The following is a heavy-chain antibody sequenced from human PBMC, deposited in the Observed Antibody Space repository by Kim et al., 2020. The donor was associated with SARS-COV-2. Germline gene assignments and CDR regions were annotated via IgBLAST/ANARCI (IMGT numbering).Heavy chain of an antibody. V-gene: IGHV1-46*01. CDR2: INPSGGST. CDR3: ARDIVDTAMVESSDY. CDR1: GYTFTSYY. D-gene: IGHD5-18*01. Sequence: ASVKVSCKASGYTFTSYYMHWVRQAPGQGLEWMGIINPSGGSTSYAQKFQGRVTMTRDTSTSTVYMELSSLRSEDTAVYYCARDIVDTAMVESSDYWGQGTLVTVSS. J-gene: IGHJ4*02.